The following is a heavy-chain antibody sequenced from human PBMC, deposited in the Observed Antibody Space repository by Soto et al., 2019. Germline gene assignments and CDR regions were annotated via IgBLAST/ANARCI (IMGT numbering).Heavy chain of an antibody. CDR3: AKGGRQWLVTSDFNY. V-gene: IGHV3-30*02. CDR2: ISYDGSTK. Sequence: GGSLRLSCAASGFTFSNYGMHWVRQAPGKGLDWVAFISYDGSTKCYADSVKGRFTISRDSSKNTVSLEMTSLRAEDTAVYYCAKGGRQWLVTSDFNYWGQGALVTVS. CDR1: GFTFSNYG. J-gene: IGHJ4*02. D-gene: IGHD6-19*01.